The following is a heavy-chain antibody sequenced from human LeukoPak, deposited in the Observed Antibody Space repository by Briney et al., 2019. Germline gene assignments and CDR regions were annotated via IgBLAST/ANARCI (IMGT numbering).Heavy chain of an antibody. V-gene: IGHV1-18*01. J-gene: IGHJ1*01. CDR2: ISAYNGNT. CDR3: ARDSGYDFWSGYRGAEYFQH. CDR1: GHTFTSYG. D-gene: IGHD3-3*01. Sequence: ASVKVSCKASGHTFTSYGISWVRQAPGQGLEWMGWISAYNGNTNYAQKLQGRVTMTTDTSTSTAYMELRSLRSDDTAVYYCARDSGYDFWSGYRGAEYFQHWGQGTLVTVSS.